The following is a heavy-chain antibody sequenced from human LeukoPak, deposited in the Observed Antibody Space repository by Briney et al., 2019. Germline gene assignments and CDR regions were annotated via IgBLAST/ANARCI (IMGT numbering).Heavy chain of an antibody. D-gene: IGHD2-8*01. CDR1: RFTFNSYA. V-gene: IGHV3-30*18. CDR2: ISYDGSNK. Sequence: PGGSLRLSCAASRFTFNSYAMSWVRQAPGKGLEWVAVISYDGSNKYYADSVKGRFTISRDNSKNTLYLQMNSLRAEDTAVYYCAKGGFVLMVYATNDFDYWGQGTLVTVSS. CDR3: AKGGFVLMVYATNDFDY. J-gene: IGHJ4*02.